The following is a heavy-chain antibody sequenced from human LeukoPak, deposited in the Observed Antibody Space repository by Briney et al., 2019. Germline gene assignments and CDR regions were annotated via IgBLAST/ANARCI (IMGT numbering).Heavy chain of an antibody. Sequence: PSETLSLTCAVYGGSFSGYYWSWIRQPPGKGLEWIGEINHSGSTNYNPSLKGRVTISVDTSKNQFSLKLSSVTAADTAVYYCARGYSGYNYWGQGTLVTVSS. V-gene: IGHV4-34*01. CDR1: GGSFSGYY. J-gene: IGHJ4*02. D-gene: IGHD5-12*01. CDR3: ARGYSGYNY. CDR2: INHSGST.